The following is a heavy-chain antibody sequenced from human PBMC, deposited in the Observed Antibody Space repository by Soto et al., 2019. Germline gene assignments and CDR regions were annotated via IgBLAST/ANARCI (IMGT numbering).Heavy chain of an antibody. CDR1: GYNFATYW. J-gene: IGHJ4*02. CDR2: IYPGDSDT. Sequence: PXEALMISCEGCGYNFATYWISWVRQMPGKGLEWMGIIYPGDSDTRYSPSFQGQVTISADKSFSTAYLQWSSLQASDTAMYYCARNLELFTSLDYWGLGTLVTASS. D-gene: IGHD1-7*01. CDR3: ARNLELFTSLDY. V-gene: IGHV5-51*01.